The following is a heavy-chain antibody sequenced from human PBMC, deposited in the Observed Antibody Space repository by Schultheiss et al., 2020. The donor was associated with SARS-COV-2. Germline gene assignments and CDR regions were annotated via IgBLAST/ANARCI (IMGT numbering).Heavy chain of an antibody. CDR1: GFTVSSNY. CDR2: IKQDGSEK. J-gene: IGHJ3*02. CDR3: ARGGYSYGRGRSAFDI. Sequence: GGSLRLSCAASGFTVSSNYMSWVRQAPGKGLEWVANIKQDGSEKYYVDSVKGRFTISRDNAKNSLYLQMNSLRAEDTAVYYCARGGYSYGRGRSAFDIWGQGTMVTVSS. D-gene: IGHD5-18*01. V-gene: IGHV3-7*01.